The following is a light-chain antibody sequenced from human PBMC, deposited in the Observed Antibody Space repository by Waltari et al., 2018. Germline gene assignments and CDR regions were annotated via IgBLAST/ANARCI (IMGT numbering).Light chain of an antibody. CDR3: QQRGNWPPLT. V-gene: IGKV3-11*01. CDR2: DAT. Sequence: EIVLTQSPATLSLSPGDTAVLSCRASQTVYVYMAWYQQSPGRAPRLRIYDATRRAAGIPVRFTGRGSGTDFTLTIHNLEPEDFAVYYCQQRGNWPPLTFGQGTRVAMK. CDR1: QTVYVY. J-gene: IGKJ5*01.